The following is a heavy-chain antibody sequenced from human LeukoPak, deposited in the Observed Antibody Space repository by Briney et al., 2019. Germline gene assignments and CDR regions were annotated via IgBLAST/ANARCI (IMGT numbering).Heavy chain of an antibody. CDR1: GFTFDDYA. Sequence: GRSLRLSCAASGFTFDDYAMHWVRQAPGKGLEWVSGISWNSGGIGYADSVKGRFTISRDNAKNSLYLQMNSLRAEDTALYYCAKDRGYCSSTSCDQYFQHWGQGTLVTVSS. CDR3: AKDRGYCSSTSCDQYFQH. CDR2: ISWNSGGI. V-gene: IGHV3-9*01. D-gene: IGHD2-2*01. J-gene: IGHJ1*01.